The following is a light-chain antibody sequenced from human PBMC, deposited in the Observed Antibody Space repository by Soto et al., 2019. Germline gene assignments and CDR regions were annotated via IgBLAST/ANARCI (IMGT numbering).Light chain of an antibody. J-gene: IGLJ1*01. CDR3: PSYTSSSTPYV. Sequence: QSVLTQPASVSGSPGQSITISCTGTSSDVGGYNYVSWYQQHPGKAPKLMIYEVSNRPSGVSNRFSGSKSGNTASLTISGLQAEDEADYYCPSYTSSSTPYVFGTGTKLTVL. V-gene: IGLV2-14*01. CDR2: EVS. CDR1: SSDVGGYNY.